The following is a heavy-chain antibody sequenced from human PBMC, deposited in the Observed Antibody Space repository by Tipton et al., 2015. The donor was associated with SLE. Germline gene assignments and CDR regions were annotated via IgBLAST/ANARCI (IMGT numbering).Heavy chain of an antibody. CDR1: GYTFTGYY. J-gene: IGHJ5*02. V-gene: IGHV1-2*02. Sequence: QLVQSGAEVKKPGASVKVSCKASGYTFTGYYMHWVRQAPGQGLEWMGWLNPNSGGTNYAQKFQGRVTMTRDTSISTAYMELRSLRSDDTAVYYCARDSYSSREINWFDPWGQGTLVTVSS. CDR2: LNPNSGGT. CDR3: ARDSYSSREINWFDP. D-gene: IGHD6-13*01.